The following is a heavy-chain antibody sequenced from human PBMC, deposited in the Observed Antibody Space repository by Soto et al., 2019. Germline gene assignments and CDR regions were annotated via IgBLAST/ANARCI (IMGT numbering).Heavy chain of an antibody. CDR1: GYTFTSYG. J-gene: IGHJ5*02. D-gene: IGHD3-10*01. V-gene: IGHV1-18*04. CDR3: ARDPANMGWFDP. Sequence: GASVEVSCKASGYTFTSYGISWVRQAPGQGLEWMGWISAYNGNTNYAQKLQGRVTMTTDTSTSTACMELRSLRSDDTAVYYCARDPANMGWFDPWGQGTLVTVSS. CDR2: ISAYNGNT.